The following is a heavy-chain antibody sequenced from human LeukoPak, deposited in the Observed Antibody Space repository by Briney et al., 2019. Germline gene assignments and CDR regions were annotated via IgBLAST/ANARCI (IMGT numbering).Heavy chain of an antibody. CDR2: ISSSGSTI. Sequence: GGSLRLSCAASGFTFSDYYMSWIRQAPGKGLEWVSYISSSGSTIYYADSVKGRFTISRDNAKNSLYLQMNSLRAEDTAVYYCARDLPPPLRLFDYWGQGTLVTVSS. J-gene: IGHJ4*02. D-gene: IGHD3-10*01. V-gene: IGHV3-11*01. CDR3: ARDLPPPLRLFDY. CDR1: GFTFSDYY.